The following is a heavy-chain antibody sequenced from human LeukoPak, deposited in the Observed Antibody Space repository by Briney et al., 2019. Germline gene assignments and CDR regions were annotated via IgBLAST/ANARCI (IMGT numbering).Heavy chain of an antibody. CDR2: VSVNGYST. CDR3: AKDQYTDSSAASDY. J-gene: IGHJ4*02. D-gene: IGHD6-6*01. V-gene: IGHV3-23*01. CDR1: GFTFSNYA. Sequence: GGSLRLSCAASGFTFSNYAMRWVRQAPGKGLEWVSTVSVNGYSTDYADSVEGRFTISRDNSKNTVYLQMNSLRAEDSAVYYCAKDQYTDSSAASDYWGQGILVTVSS.